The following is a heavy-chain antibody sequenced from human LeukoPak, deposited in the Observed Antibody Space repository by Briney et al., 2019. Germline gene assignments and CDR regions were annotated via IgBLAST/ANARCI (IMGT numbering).Heavy chain of an antibody. CDR3: ARVLIFPGTFDY. J-gene: IGHJ4*02. V-gene: IGHV1-69*01. CDR2: IIPIFGTA. Sequence: SVKVSCKASGGTFSSYAISWVRQAPGQGLKWMGGIIPIFGTANYAQKFQGRVTITADESTSTAYMELSSLRSEDTAVYYCARVLIFPGTFDYWGQGTLVTVSS. CDR1: GGTFSSYA. D-gene: IGHD6-13*01.